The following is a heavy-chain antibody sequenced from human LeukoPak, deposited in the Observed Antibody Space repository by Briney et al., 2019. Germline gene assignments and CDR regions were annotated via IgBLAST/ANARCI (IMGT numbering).Heavy chain of an antibody. CDR3: ASGSYSRFDY. CDR2: ISTSSTYI. Sequence: GGSLRLSCAASGFTFSDYYMSWIRQAPGKGLEWVSSISTSSTYIYYADSVKGRFTISRDNAKNSLYLQMNSLRAEDTAVYYCASGSYSRFDYWGQGTVVTVSS. V-gene: IGHV3-11*06. D-gene: IGHD1-26*01. CDR1: GFTFSDYY. J-gene: IGHJ4*02.